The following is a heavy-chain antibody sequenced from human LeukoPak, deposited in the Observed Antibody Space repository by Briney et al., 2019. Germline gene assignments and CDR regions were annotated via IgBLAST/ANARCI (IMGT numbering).Heavy chain of an antibody. CDR3: ARANFCSSTSCYTIRGNYYYGMDV. CDR1: GFTFSSYG. V-gene: IGHV3-30*19. J-gene: IGHJ6*02. Sequence: GGSLRLSCAASGFTFSSYGMHWVRQAPGKGLEWVAVISYDGSNKYYADSVKGRFTISRDNSKNTLYLQMNSLRAEDTAVYYCARANFCSSTSCYTIRGNYYYGMDVWGQGTTVTVSS. CDR2: ISYDGSNK. D-gene: IGHD2-2*02.